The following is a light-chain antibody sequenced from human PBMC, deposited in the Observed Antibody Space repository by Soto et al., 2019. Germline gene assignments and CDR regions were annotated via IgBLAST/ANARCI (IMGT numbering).Light chain of an antibody. CDR3: QQYGSAPRT. Sequence: EIVLTQSPGTLSLSPGERATLSCRASQSVSSSHLAWYQQKPGQAPRRLISGASSRATGIPDRFTGSGSGTDFTLTISRLEPEDFAVYYCQQYGSAPRTFGQGTKVEIK. CDR1: QSVSSSH. CDR2: GAS. J-gene: IGKJ1*01. V-gene: IGKV3-20*01.